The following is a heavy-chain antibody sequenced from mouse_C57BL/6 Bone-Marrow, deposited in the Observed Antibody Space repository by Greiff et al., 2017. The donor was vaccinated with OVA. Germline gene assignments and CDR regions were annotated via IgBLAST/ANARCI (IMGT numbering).Heavy chain of an antibody. Sequence: QVQLQQSGSELRSPGSSVKLSCKDFDSEVFPIAYMSWVRQKPGHGFEWIGGILPSIGRTIDGEKFEDKATLDADTLSNKAYLELNSLTSEDSAIYYCARRWLLGPLDYWGQGTTLTVSS. CDR3: ARRWLLGPLDY. CDR2: ILPSIGRT. D-gene: IGHD2-3*01. J-gene: IGHJ2*01. CDR1: DSEVFPIAY. V-gene: IGHV15-2*01.